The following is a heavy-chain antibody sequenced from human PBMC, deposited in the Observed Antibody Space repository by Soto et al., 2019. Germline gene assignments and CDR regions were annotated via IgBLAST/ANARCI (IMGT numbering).Heavy chain of an antibody. CDR2: IMSKTDGGTT. J-gene: IGHJ4*02. CDR1: GFTFSKAW. CDR3: TTDSGMSPYSFDY. D-gene: IGHD1-26*01. Sequence: LRLSCATSGFTFSKAWVGWVRQAPGKGLEWVGRIMSKTDGGTTDYAAPVKGRFTISRDDSKSTLYLQMNSLKTEDTAFYYCTTDSGMSPYSFDYWGQGTLVTVSS. V-gene: IGHV3-15*01.